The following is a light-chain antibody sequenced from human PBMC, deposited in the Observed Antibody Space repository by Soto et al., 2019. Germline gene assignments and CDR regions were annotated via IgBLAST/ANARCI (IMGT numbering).Light chain of an antibody. J-gene: IGKJ3*01. CDR3: QQYNNWPPL. V-gene: IGKV3-15*01. CDR2: GAS. Sequence: TQSPGTLSLSPGERATLSCRARQSVSSSYLAWYQQRPGQAPRLLIYGASTRATGIPARFSGSGSGTEFTLTICSLQSEDFAVYYCQQYNNWPPLFGPGTKVDTK. CDR1: QSVSSSY.